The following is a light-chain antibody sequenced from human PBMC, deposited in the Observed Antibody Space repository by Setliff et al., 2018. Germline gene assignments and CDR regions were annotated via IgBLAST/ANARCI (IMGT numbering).Light chain of an antibody. CDR2: DVT. J-gene: IGLJ1*01. Sequence: QSALAQPASVSGSPGQAITISCTGTSSDVGSYDLVSWYQQYPGKAPKLMVYDVTKRPSGVSNRFSGSKSGNTASLTISGLQADDEGDYYCQSYDSGLRYVFGSGTKVTVL. CDR3: QSYDSGLRYV. V-gene: IGLV2-23*02. CDR1: SSDVGSYDL.